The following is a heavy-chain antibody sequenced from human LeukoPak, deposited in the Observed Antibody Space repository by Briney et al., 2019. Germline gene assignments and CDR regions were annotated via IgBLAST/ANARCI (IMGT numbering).Heavy chain of an antibody. D-gene: IGHD3-10*01. CDR2: IYYSGST. J-gene: IGHJ4*02. Sequence: SETLSLTCTVSGGSISSYYWSWIRQPPGKGLEWIGYIYYSGSTNYNPSLKSRVTISVDTSKNQFSLKLSSVTAADTAVYHCASFTELDYFDYWGQGTLVTVSS. CDR1: GGSISSYY. CDR3: ASFTELDYFDY. V-gene: IGHV4-59*01.